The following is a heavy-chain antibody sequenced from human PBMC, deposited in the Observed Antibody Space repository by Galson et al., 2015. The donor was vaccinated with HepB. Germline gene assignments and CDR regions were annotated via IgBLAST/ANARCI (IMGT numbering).Heavy chain of an antibody. CDR1: GFTFSSYA. CDR2: ISGDGGST. CDR3: AKETITVPEN. J-gene: IGHJ4*02. D-gene: IGHD6-19*01. V-gene: IGHV3-23*01. Sequence: SLRLSCAASGFTFSSYAMHWVRQAPGKGLEWVSAISGDGGSTYYSGSINGRFTISRDNSKNTLYLQMNSLRAEDTAIYYCAKETITVPENWGQGTLLTVSS.